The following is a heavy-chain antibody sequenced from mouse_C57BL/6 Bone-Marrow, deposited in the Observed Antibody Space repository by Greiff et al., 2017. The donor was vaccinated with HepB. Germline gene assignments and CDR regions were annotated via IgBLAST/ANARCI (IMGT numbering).Heavy chain of an antibody. J-gene: IGHJ1*03. Sequence: VQGVESGAELARPGASVKLSCKASGYTFTSYGISWVKQRTGQGLEWIGEIYPRSGNTYYNEKFKGKATLTADKSSSTAYMELRSLTSEDSAVYFCAREVIYGNYAVHWYFDVWGTGTTVTVSS. CDR1: GYTFTSYG. D-gene: IGHD2-1*01. CDR2: IYPRSGNT. V-gene: IGHV1-81*01. CDR3: AREVIYGNYAVHWYFDV.